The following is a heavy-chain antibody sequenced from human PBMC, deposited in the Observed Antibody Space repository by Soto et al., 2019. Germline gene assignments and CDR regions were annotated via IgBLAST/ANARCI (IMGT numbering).Heavy chain of an antibody. CDR3: ARDQQYGHSFDD. J-gene: IGHJ4*02. CDR2: IWYDGSNK. V-gene: IGHV3-33*01. Sequence: PGGSLRLSCAASGFTFSSYGMHWVRQAPGKGLEWVAVIWYDGSNKYYADSVKGRFTISRDNSKNTLYLQMNSLRAEDTAVYYCARDQQYGHSFDDWGQGTLVTVSS. CDR1: GFTFSSYG. D-gene: IGHD4-4*01.